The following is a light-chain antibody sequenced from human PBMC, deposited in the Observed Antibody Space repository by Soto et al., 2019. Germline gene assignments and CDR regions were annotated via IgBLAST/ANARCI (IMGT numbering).Light chain of an antibody. J-gene: IGKJ3*01. CDR2: GAS. CDR1: QSISTY. Sequence: DIQMTQSPSSLSASVGYRVTITCRASQSISTYLNWYQHKPWKAPKLLICGASILPSGVPSRFSCGGSWTDFTLTISSLQPEDFATYYCHQSYSPPHFTFGPGTKVDIK. CDR3: HQSYSPPHFT. V-gene: IGKV1-39*01.